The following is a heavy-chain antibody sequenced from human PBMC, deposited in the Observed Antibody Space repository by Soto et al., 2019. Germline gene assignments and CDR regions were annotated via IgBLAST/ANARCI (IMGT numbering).Heavy chain of an antibody. D-gene: IGHD5-18*01. V-gene: IGHV1-69*01. CDR3: ATGGRGYISAPRLYFEY. CDR2: ILPIFDTT. J-gene: IGHJ4*02. Sequence: QVQLVQSGAEVKKPGSSVKVSCQASGGIFSSNAISWVRQAPGQGLEWMGGILPIFDTTHYAQKFQGRVTITADEVTGRAYMELSSLKSEGRALLYRATGGRGYISAPRLYFEYWGQGTLVTVSS. CDR1: GGIFSSNA.